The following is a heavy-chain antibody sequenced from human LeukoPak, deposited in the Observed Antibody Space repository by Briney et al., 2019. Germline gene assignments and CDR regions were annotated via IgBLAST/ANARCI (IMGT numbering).Heavy chain of an antibody. Sequence: GASVKVSCKASGYTFTGYYMHWVRQAPGQGLEWVGWINPKSGGTNYAQKFQGRVTMTSDTSITTVYMELSRLRSGDTAVYYCAKAEAHYYDSSGYYYYYYYYMDVWGKGTTVTISS. J-gene: IGHJ6*03. CDR2: INPKSGGT. D-gene: IGHD3-22*01. CDR1: GYTFTGYY. CDR3: AKAEAHYYDSSGYYYYYYYYMDV. V-gene: IGHV1-2*02.